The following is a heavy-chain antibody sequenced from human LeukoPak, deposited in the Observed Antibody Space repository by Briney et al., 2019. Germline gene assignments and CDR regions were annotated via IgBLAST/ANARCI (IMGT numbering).Heavy chain of an antibody. V-gene: IGHV1-8*01. CDR2: MKSNSGDT. CDR3: ARGEYSSSWYPFDY. CDR1: GYTFTGYD. D-gene: IGHD6-13*01. Sequence: GASVKVSCKTSGYTFTGYDINWVRQAPGQELEWMGWMKSNSGDTHFAQKFQGRVTMTRNTSISTAFMELSSLRSEDTAVYYCARGEYSSSWYPFDYWGQGSLVTVSS. J-gene: IGHJ4*02.